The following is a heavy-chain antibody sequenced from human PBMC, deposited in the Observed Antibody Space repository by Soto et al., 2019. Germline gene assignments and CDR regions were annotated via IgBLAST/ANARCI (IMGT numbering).Heavy chain of an antibody. D-gene: IGHD3-10*01. CDR1: GGSISSYY. Sequence: SETLSLTCTVSGGSISSYYWSWIRQPPGKGLEWIGYIYYSGSTNYNPSLKSRVTISVDTSKNQFSLKLSSVTAADTAVYYCARETFGGVEYWGQGTLVTVSS. V-gene: IGHV4-59*01. CDR3: ARETFGGVEY. CDR2: IYYSGST. J-gene: IGHJ4*02.